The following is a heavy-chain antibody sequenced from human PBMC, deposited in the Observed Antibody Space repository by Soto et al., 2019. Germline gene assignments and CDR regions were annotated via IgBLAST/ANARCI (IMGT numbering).Heavy chain of an antibody. V-gene: IGHV5-10-1*01. D-gene: IGHD3-22*01. J-gene: IGHJ5*02. CDR2: IDPSDSYT. CDR1: GHSFTNYW. Sequence: GESLKISCQDSGHSFTNYWISWVRQMPGKGLEWMGRIDPSDSYTNYSPSFRGHVTISADKFISTAYLQWSSLKASDTAMYYCARTYSDTSGFVSAFDRWGQGTLVTVSS. CDR3: ARTYSDTSGFVSAFDR.